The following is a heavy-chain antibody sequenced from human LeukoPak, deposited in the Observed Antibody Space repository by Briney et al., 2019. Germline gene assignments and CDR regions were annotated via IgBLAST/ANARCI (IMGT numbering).Heavy chain of an antibody. D-gene: IGHD6-13*01. CDR2: IKFDGSEP. CDR3: ARAPGIADY. Sequence: GGSLRLSCTASGLILSNYGMHWVRQAPGKGLEWVAFIKFDGSEPKYADSVKGRFTISRDNAKNSLYLQMNSLRAEDTAVYYCARAPGIADYWGQGTLVTVSS. J-gene: IGHJ4*02. CDR1: GLILSNYG. V-gene: IGHV3-30*02.